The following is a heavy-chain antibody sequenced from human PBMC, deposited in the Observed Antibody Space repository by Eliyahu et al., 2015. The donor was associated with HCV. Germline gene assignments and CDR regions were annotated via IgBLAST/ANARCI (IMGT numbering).Heavy chain of an antibody. Sequence: QVQLVESGGGVVQPGRXLRLSCAASGFTFXRYAMHWVRQAPGKGLEWVAVISYDGSNKYYADSVKGRFTISRDNSKNTLYLQMNSLRAEDTAVYYCARVCGGSFDPWGQGTLVTVSS. CDR1: GFTFXRYA. J-gene: IGHJ5*02. CDR2: ISYDGSNK. D-gene: IGHD2-21*01. V-gene: IGHV3-30-3*01. CDR3: ARVCGGSFDP.